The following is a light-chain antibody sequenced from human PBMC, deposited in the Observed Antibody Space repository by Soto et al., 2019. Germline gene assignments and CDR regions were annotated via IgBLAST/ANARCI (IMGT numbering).Light chain of an antibody. V-gene: IGKV3-20*01. CDR3: LQHGTSPYT. CDR2: GAS. CDR1: RGVSTGY. Sequence: EIVLTQSPDTLSLSPGETATLSCRASRGVSTGYLAWYQQRPGQAPRLLIYGASSRATGIPDRFSGSGSGTDFTLTISRLEPEDFAVYYCLQHGTSPYTFGQGTKLEIE. J-gene: IGKJ2*01.